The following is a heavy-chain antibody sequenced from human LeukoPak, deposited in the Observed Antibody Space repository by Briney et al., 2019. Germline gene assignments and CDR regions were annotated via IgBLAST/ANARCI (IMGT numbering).Heavy chain of an antibody. J-gene: IGHJ4*02. CDR1: GGSISSSSYY. D-gene: IGHD2-15*01. Sequence: PSETLSLTCTVSGGSISSSSYYWGWIRQPPGKGLEWIGSIYYSGSTYYNPSLKSRVTISVDTSKNQFSLKLSSVTAADTAVYYCARTFATSTLSGSFDYWGQGTLVTVSS. V-gene: IGHV4-39*01. CDR2: IYYSGST. CDR3: ARTFATSTLSGSFDY.